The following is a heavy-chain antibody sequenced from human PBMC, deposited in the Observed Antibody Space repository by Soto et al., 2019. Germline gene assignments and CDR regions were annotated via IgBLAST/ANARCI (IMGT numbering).Heavy chain of an antibody. V-gene: IGHV3-23*01. CDR2: ISSSGDGT. Sequence: GGSLRLSCAASGFTFNSYAMTWIRQAPGKGLEWVSIISSSGDGTYYVDSVKGRFTISRDNSRNTLNLQMNSLRADDTALYYCAKRDWPYGMDVWGQGTTVTVAS. CDR1: GFTFNSYA. CDR3: AKRDWPYGMDV. D-gene: IGHD3-9*01. J-gene: IGHJ6*01.